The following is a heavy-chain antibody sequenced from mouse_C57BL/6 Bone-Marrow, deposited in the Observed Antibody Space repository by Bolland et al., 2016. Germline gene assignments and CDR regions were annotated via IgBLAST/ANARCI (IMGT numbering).Heavy chain of an antibody. CDR2: IYPENSDT. D-gene: IGHD4-1*01. V-gene: IGHV1-5*01. CDR3: TRSWDWFAY. J-gene: IGHJ3*01. Sequence: AIYPENSDTSYNQKFKGKAKLTAVTSASTAYMELSSLTNEDSAVYYCTRSWDWFAYWGQGTLV.